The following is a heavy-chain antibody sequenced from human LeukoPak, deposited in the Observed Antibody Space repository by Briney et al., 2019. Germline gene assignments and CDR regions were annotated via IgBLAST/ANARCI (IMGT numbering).Heavy chain of an antibody. Sequence: PSETLSLTCTVSGGSISSYYWSWIRQPPGKGLEWIGYIYYSGSTNYNTSLKSRVTISVDTSKNQFSLKLSSVTAADTAVYYCAKAGPSGSHFLEFDYWGQGTLVTVSS. J-gene: IGHJ4*02. CDR1: GGSISSYY. V-gene: IGHV4-59*01. CDR2: IYYSGST. CDR3: AKAGPSGSHFLEFDY. D-gene: IGHD1-26*01.